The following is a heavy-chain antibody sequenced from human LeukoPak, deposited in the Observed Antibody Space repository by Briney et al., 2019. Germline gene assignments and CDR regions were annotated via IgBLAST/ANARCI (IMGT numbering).Heavy chain of an antibody. D-gene: IGHD6-13*01. V-gene: IGHV3-23*01. J-gene: IGHJ4*02. CDR1: GFTFSNYA. CDR3: ARHTGSTWSTGY. Sequence: GGSLRLSCAASGFTFSNYAMCWVRQAPGKGLEWVSAISGSGGSTYYTDSVKGRFTISRDNSNNTLYLQMSSLRAGDTAVYYCARHTGSTWSTGYWGQGTLVTVSS. CDR2: ISGSGGST.